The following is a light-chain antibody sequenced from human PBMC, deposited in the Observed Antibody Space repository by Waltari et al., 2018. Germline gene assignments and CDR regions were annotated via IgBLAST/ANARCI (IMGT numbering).Light chain of an antibody. CDR1: ASDVAFYNY. Sequence: QSALTQPASVSGSPGQSITISCTGTASDVAFYNYVSWYQQHPAKAPKVIIYDFSERPSGVSNRFSGSKSGNTAYLTISGRQAEDEADYYCNSYTGSSSWVFGGGTKLT. J-gene: IGLJ3*02. CDR3: NSYTGSSSWV. V-gene: IGLV2-14*03. CDR2: DFS.